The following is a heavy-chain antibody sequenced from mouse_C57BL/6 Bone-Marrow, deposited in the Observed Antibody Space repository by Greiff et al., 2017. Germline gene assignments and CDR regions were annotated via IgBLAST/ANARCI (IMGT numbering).Heavy chain of an antibody. CDR1: GFNIKDDY. V-gene: IGHV14-4*01. D-gene: IGHD2-4*01. Sequence: EVKLMESGAELVRPGASVKLSCTASGFNIKDDYMHWVKQRPEQGLEWIGWIDPENGDTEYASKFQGKATITADTSSNTAYLQLSSLTSEDTPVYYCTQIYYDYDVGAMDYWGQGTSVTVSS. CDR2: IDPENGDT. CDR3: TQIYYDYDVGAMDY. J-gene: IGHJ4*01.